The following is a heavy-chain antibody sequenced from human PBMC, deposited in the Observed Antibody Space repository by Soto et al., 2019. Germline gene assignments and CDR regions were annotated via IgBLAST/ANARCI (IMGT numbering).Heavy chain of an antibody. V-gene: IGHV4-59*01. CDR3: ARATRDIETLWYSGSYSLDY. CDR1: GGSISSYY. D-gene: IGHD1-26*01. CDR2: IYYSRST. J-gene: IGHJ4*02. Sequence: SETLSLTCTVSGGSISSYYWSWIRQPPGKGLEWNGYIYYSRSTNYNPSLKSRVTISVDTSKNHFSLKLSSVTAADTAVYYCARATRDIETLWYSGSYSLDYWGQGTLVTVSS.